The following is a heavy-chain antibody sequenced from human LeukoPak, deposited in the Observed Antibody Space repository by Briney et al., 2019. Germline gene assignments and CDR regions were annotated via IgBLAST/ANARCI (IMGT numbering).Heavy chain of an antibody. Sequence: SETLSLTCTFSGGSVSSYYWSWIRQPAGKGLEWIGRIYTSGSTNYNPSLKSRVTMSVDTSKNQFSLRLSSVTAADTAVYYCARDRYYYDTSGPPLDIWGQGTMVTVSS. J-gene: IGHJ3*02. V-gene: IGHV4-4*07. CDR2: IYTSGST. CDR3: ARDRYYYDTSGPPLDI. D-gene: IGHD3-22*01. CDR1: GGSVSSYY.